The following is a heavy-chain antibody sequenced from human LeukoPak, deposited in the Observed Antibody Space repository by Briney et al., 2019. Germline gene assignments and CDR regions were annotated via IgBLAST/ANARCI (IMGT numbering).Heavy chain of an antibody. V-gene: IGHV3-53*01. Sequence: PGGSLRLSCAASGFTFSDNYMSWVRQAPGKGLEWVSLIYTSGNSYYADSVKGRFTISRDNSKNTLFLQMNSLRAEDTAVYYCARGGLDDYWGQGTLVTVSS. CDR2: IYTSGNS. CDR1: GFTFSDNY. J-gene: IGHJ4*02. D-gene: IGHD3-9*01. CDR3: ARGGLDDY.